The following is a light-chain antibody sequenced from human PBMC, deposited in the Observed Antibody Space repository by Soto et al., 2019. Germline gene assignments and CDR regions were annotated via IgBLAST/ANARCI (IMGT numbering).Light chain of an antibody. Sequence: DIQLTPSPYFLSASVGDRVTITCPASQGISSYLAWYQQKPGIAPSLLIYTASTLQSGVPSRFSGSGSGTEFTLTISSLQPEDFATYYCQQLNDYPVTFGGGTKVEIK. CDR3: QQLNDYPVT. V-gene: IGKV1-9*01. CDR1: QGISSY. J-gene: IGKJ4*01. CDR2: TAS.